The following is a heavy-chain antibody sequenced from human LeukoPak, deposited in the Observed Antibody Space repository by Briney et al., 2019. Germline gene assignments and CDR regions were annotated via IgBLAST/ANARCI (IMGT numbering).Heavy chain of an antibody. CDR2: FDPEDGET. Sequence: ASVKASCKVSGYTLSELSMHWVRQAPGQGLEWMGGFDPEDGETIYPQKFQGRVTMTEDTSTDTAYMELSSLRSEDTAVYYCATDYEYSFDYWGQGTLVTVSS. J-gene: IGHJ4*02. D-gene: IGHD3-3*01. CDR1: GYTLSELS. V-gene: IGHV1-24*01. CDR3: ATDYEYSFDY.